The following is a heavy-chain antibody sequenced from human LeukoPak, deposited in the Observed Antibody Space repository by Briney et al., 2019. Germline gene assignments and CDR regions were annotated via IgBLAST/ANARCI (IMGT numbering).Heavy chain of an antibody. J-gene: IGHJ4*02. CDR2: IYYSGST. D-gene: IGHD3-9*01. CDR3: ARHNYDILTGYPSAFEY. Sequence: SETLSLTCTASGGSISSYYWSWIRQPPGKGLEWIGYIYYSGSTNYNPSLKSRVTISVDTSKNQFSLKLSSVTAADTAVYYCARHNYDILTGYPSAFEYWGQGTLVAVSS. CDR1: GGSISSYY. V-gene: IGHV4-59*01.